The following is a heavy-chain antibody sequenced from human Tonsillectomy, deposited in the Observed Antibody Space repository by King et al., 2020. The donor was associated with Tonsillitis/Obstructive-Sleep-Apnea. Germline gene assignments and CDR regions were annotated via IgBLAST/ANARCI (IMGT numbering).Heavy chain of an antibody. V-gene: IGHV6-1*01. D-gene: IGHD3/OR15-3a*01. CDR2: TYYRSKWFN. CDR3: SRDGPPNRRIDY. Sequence: QLQESGPGLVKPSQTLSLTCAISGDSVSSNSAAWNWIRQSPSRGLEWLGRTYYRSKWFNDYAVSVKSRITINPDTSKNQFTLRLNSVTPEDTAVYFCSRDGPPNRRIDYWGQGTPVTVSS. CDR1: GDSVSSNSAA. J-gene: IGHJ4*02.